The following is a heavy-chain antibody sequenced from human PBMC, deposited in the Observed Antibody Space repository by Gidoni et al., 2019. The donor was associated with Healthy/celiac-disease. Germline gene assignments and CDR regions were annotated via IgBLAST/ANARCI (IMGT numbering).Heavy chain of an antibody. V-gene: IGHV3-30*18. D-gene: IGHD3-22*01. CDR3: AKERGITMIVVEAFDI. CDR1: GFTFRSYG. J-gene: IGHJ3*02. Sequence: QVQLVASGGGVVQPWRSLRLSCAASGFTFRSYGMHWVRQAPGKGLEWVAVISYDGSNKYYADSVKGRFTISRDNSKNTLYLQMNSLRAEDTAVYYCAKERGITMIVVEAFDIWGQGTMVTVSS. CDR2: ISYDGSNK.